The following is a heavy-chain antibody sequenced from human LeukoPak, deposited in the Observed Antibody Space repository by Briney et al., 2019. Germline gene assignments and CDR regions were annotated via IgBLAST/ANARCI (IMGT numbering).Heavy chain of an antibody. J-gene: IGHJ4*02. CDR3: AKDLPTIVVVPAAIGY. D-gene: IGHD2-2*01. Sequence: GGSLRLSCAASGFTFSSYGMHWVRQAPGKGLEWVAFIRYDGSNKYYADSVKGRFTISRDNSKNTLYLQMNSLRAEDTAVYYCAKDLPTIVVVPAAIGYWGQGTLVTVSS. CDR2: IRYDGSNK. CDR1: GFTFSSYG. V-gene: IGHV3-30*02.